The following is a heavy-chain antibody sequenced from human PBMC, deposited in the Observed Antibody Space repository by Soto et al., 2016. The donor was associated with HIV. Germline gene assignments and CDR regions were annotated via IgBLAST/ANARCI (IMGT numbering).Heavy chain of an antibody. CDR1: GFTFSSYT. J-gene: IGHJ4*02. Sequence: EVGLLESGGGLLQPGGSLRLSCAASGFTFSSYTMTWVRQAPGKGLEWVSNIGGSGGTIYYADAVKGRFTISRDNSKNTPFLQMNSLRADDTAVYYCARARYCSGGSCFLDYWGQGTQITVSS. CDR3: ARARYCSGGSCFLDY. V-gene: IGHV3-23*01. CDR2: IGGSGGTI. D-gene: IGHD2-15*01.